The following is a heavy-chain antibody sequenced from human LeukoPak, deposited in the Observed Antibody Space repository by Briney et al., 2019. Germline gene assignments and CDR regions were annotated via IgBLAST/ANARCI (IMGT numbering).Heavy chain of an antibody. CDR1: GVTFSSYW. Sequence: GGSLRLSCAASGVTFSSYWIHWVRQVPGRGLVWVSRINTDGSSTNYADSVKGRFTISRDNAKNTLNLQMNSLRAEDTAIYYCVRGIRVTAFDYWGQGTLVTVSS. CDR2: INTDGSST. CDR3: VRGIRVTAFDY. J-gene: IGHJ4*02. V-gene: IGHV3-74*01. D-gene: IGHD2-21*02.